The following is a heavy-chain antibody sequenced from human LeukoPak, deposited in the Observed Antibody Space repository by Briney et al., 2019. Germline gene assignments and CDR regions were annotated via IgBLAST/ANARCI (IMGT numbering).Heavy chain of an antibody. Sequence: PSETLSLTCTVSDGSISSGSYSWNWIRQPAGKGLEWIGHIYTSGSTNYNPSLKSRVTISVDTSKNQFSLKLSSVTAADTAVYYCARDPSGAARYYYYYMDVWGKGTTVTVSS. CDR2: IYTSGST. D-gene: IGHD3-10*01. CDR3: ARDPSGAARYYYYYMDV. J-gene: IGHJ6*03. V-gene: IGHV4-61*09. CDR1: DGSISSGSYS.